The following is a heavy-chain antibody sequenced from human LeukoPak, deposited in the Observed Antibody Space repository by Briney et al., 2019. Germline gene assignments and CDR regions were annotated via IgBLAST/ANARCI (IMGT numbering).Heavy chain of an antibody. CDR2: INNDGRST. Sequence: GGSLRLSCSASGFTFSSYAMHWVRQAPGKGLVWVSRINNDGRSTSYAGSVKGRFTISRDNAKNTLYLQMNSLRAEDTAVYYCARDNEYCTGGTCRLDYWGQGALVTVSS. CDR3: ARDNEYCTGGTCRLDY. J-gene: IGHJ4*02. V-gene: IGHV3-74*01. CDR1: GFTFSSYA. D-gene: IGHD2-15*01.